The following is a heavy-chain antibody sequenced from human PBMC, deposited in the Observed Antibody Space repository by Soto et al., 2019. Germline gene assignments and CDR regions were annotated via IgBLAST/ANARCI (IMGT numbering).Heavy chain of an antibody. CDR2: IIHPGNT. J-gene: IGHJ6*02. V-gene: IGHV4-34*12. Sequence: SETLYPTCSVYGVSFRGHFCSWIRQPPGKGLEWIGEIIHPGNTNYNPSLKSRLTISVDTSKNQFSLRLRSVTAADTAVYYCAREPPQNASSFYGLDVWGQGTTVT. D-gene: IGHD2-2*01. CDR1: GVSFRGHF. CDR3: AREPPQNASSFYGLDV.